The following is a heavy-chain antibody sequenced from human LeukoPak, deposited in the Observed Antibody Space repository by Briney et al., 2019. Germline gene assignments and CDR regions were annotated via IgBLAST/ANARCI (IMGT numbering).Heavy chain of an antibody. V-gene: IGHV3-21*01. J-gene: IGHJ6*02. CDR1: GFTFSSYS. Sequence: PGGPLRLSCAASGFTFSSYSMNWVRQAPGKGLEWVSSISSSSSYIYYADSVKGRFTISRDNAKNSLYLQMNSLRAEDTAVYYCAREDCGGDCKGYYYGMDVWGQGTTVTVSS. CDR2: ISSSSSYI. D-gene: IGHD2-21*02. CDR3: AREDCGGDCKGYYYGMDV.